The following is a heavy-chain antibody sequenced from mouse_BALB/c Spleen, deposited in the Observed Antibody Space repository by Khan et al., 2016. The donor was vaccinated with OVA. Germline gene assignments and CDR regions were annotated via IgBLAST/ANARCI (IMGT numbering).Heavy chain of an antibody. D-gene: IGHD4-1*01. J-gene: IGHJ3*01. CDR2: INRDGYYT. Sequence: EVELVESGGDLVRPGGSLKLSCAASGFTFSAYGMSWVRQSPNKRLEWVATINRDGYYTYYPGSLKGRFIISRDNAKNTLYMQMRSLNAEDTVMYYCASHLTGSFAYWGQGTLVTVSA. CDR3: ASHLTGSFAY. V-gene: IGHV5-6*01. CDR1: GFTFSAYG.